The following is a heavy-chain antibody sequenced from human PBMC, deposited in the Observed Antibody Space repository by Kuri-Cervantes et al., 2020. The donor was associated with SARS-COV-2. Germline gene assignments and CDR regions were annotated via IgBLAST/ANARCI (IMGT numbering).Heavy chain of an antibody. J-gene: IGHJ4*02. CDR3: AKDRQWLVRYFDY. CDR2: INSDGSST. D-gene: IGHD6-19*01. V-gene: IGHV3-74*01. CDR1: GFTVSSNY. Sequence: GGSLRLSCAASGFTVSSNYMSWVRQAPGKGLVWVSRINSDGSSTSYADSVKGRFTISRDNAKDTLYLQMNSLRAEDTAVYYCAKDRQWLVRYFDYWGQGTLVTVSS.